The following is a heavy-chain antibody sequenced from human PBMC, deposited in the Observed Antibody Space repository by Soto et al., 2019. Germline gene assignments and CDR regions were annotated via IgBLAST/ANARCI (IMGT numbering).Heavy chain of an antibody. J-gene: IGHJ5*02. CDR2: LYYSGNT. V-gene: IGHV4-39*02. D-gene: IGHD2-2*01. CDR3: AMVGGSTFTGFDP. CDR1: GGSISSFNSV. Sequence: QLQLQESGPGLVKPSETLSLTCTVSGGSISSFNSVWGWIRQPPVKGLEWIGSLYYSGNTFYNPSPQSGVTISVDRSKTHCPLALRSVTAADTAVDYCAMVGGSTFTGFDPWGKGTLVTVSP.